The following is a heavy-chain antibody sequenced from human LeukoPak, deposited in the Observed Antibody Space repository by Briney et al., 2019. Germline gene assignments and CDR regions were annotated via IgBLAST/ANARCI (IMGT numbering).Heavy chain of an antibody. J-gene: IGHJ4*02. CDR3: ASWETPLGATTDYFDY. D-gene: IGHD1-26*01. CDR1: GYTFTGYY. V-gene: IGHV1-2*02. Sequence: ASVKVPCKASGYTFTGYYMHWVRQAPGQGLEWMGWINPNSGGTNYAQKFQGRVTMTRDTSISTAYMELSRLRSDDTAVYYCASWETPLGATTDYFDYWGQGTLVTVSS. CDR2: INPNSGGT.